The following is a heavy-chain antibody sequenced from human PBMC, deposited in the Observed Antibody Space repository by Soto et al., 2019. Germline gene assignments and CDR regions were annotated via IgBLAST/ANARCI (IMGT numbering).Heavy chain of an antibody. Sequence: SETLSLTCTVSGGSISSSSNHWGWIRQPPGKGLEWIGNIYYSENTYYNPSLKSRVTISVDTSKNQFSLRLTSVTAADTAVYYCARRYYDFWSGYYYYYMDVWGKGTTVTV. J-gene: IGHJ6*03. D-gene: IGHD3-3*01. V-gene: IGHV4-39*01. CDR1: GGSISSSSNH. CDR2: IYYSENT. CDR3: ARRYYDFWSGYYYYYMDV.